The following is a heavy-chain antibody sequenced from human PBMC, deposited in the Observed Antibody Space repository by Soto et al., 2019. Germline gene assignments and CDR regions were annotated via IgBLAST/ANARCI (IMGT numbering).Heavy chain of an antibody. V-gene: IGHV1-69*13. J-gene: IGHJ2*01. CDR2: IIPVFGRP. CDR1: GGTFSSFG. CDR3: AREASGYDF. D-gene: IGHD5-12*01. Sequence: SVKVSCKASGGTFSSFGISWVRQAPGQGLEWMGGIIPVFGRPNYAQRFRGRLTITADESTNTSYMELIDLTSEDTAVYYCAREASGYDFWGHGTQVTVSS.